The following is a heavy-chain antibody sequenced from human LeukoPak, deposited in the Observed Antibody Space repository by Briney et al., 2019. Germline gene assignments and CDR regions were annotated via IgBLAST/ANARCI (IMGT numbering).Heavy chain of an antibody. CDR3: ARRRVVVVAATVPSLKRYWYFDL. CDR1: GGSFSGYY. J-gene: IGHJ2*01. D-gene: IGHD2-15*01. Sequence: ETLSLTCAVYGGSFSGYYWSWIRQPPGKGLEWIGEINHSGSTNYNPSLRIRFTISVDTSNDQFSLKLSSVTAADTAVYYCARRRVVVVAATVPSLKRYWYFDLWGRGTLVTVSS. CDR2: INHSGST. V-gene: IGHV4-34*01.